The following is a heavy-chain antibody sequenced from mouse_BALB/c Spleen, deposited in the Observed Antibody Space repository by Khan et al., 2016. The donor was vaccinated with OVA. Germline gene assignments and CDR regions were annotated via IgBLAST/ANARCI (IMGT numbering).Heavy chain of an antibody. Sequence: EVELVESGGGLVKPGGSLKLSCAASGFAFSSYDMSWVRQTPEKRLEWVATISSGGSYTYYPDSVKGRFTISRDNAKNTLYLQMSSLRSEDTALYSCAIHHYCNYYLDYWGQGTTRTVSS. D-gene: IGHD2-1*01. CDR2: ISSGGSYT. CDR3: AIHHYCNYYLDY. J-gene: IGHJ2*01. V-gene: IGHV5-9*02. CDR1: GFAFSSYD.